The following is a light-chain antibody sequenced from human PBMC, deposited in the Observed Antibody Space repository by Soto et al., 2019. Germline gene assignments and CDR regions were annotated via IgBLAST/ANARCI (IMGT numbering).Light chain of an antibody. J-gene: IGKJ1*01. CDR2: KAS. CDR3: QQYHTYWWT. Sequence: DIQMTQSPSTLSAAVGDRVTITWRGSQTIINWLAWYQQKPGKAPKLLIYKASTLEGEVPSRFSGSGSETEFTLTINSLQPDDSATYYCQQYHTYWWTFGQGTKVDNK. V-gene: IGKV1-5*03. CDR1: QTIINW.